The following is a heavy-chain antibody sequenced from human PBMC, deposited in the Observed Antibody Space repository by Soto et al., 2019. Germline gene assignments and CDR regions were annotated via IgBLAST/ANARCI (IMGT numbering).Heavy chain of an antibody. V-gene: IGHV1-3*01. CDR2: INAGNGNT. D-gene: IGHD3-22*01. CDR3: ASSYYYDSSGYSSLYYYYGMDV. J-gene: IGHJ6*02. CDR1: GYTFTSYA. Sequence: GASVKVSCKASGYTFTSYAMHWVRQAPGQRLEWMGWINAGNGNTKYSQMFQGRVTITRDTSASTAYMDLSSLRSEDTAVYYCASSYYYDSSGYSSLYYYYGMDVWGQGTTVTVSS.